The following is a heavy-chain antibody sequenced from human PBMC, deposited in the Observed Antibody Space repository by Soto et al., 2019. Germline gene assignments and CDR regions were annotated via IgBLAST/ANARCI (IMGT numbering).Heavy chain of an antibody. J-gene: IGHJ6*03. CDR2: IKQDGSEK. CDR3: ARDAGAWLVLYYYYMDV. CDR1: GFTFGSYW. D-gene: IGHD6-19*01. Sequence: PGGSLRLSCAASGFTFGSYWMSWVRQAPGKGLEWVANIKQDGSEKYYVDSVKGRFTISRDNAKNSLYLQMNSLRAEDTAVYYCARDAGAWLVLYYYYMDVWGKGTTVTVSS. V-gene: IGHV3-7*01.